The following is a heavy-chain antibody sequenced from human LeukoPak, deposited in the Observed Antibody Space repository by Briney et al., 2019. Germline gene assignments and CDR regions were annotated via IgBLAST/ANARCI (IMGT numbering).Heavy chain of an antibody. J-gene: IGHJ4*02. Sequence: PSPTLSLTCTVSGYSISSGYSWGWIRQPPGKGLEWIGSIYHSGSTYYNPSLKSRVTISVDTSNNQFSLKLSSVTAADTAVYYCARDCSSTSCYTFGFDYWGQGTLVTVSS. V-gene: IGHV4-38-2*02. CDR2: IYHSGST. CDR3: ARDCSSTSCYTFGFDY. D-gene: IGHD2-2*02. CDR1: GYSISSGYS.